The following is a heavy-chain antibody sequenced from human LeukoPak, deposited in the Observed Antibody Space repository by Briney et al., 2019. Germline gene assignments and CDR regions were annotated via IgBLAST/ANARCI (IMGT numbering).Heavy chain of an antibody. Sequence: ASVKVSCEASGYTFTGYYMHWVRQAPGQGLEWMGWINPNSGGTNYAQKFQGRVTMTRDTSISTAYLELSRLRSDDTAVYYCATSGGGAHAFDIWGQGTMVTVSS. D-gene: IGHD1-26*01. V-gene: IGHV1-2*02. CDR1: GYTFTGYY. CDR3: ATSGGGAHAFDI. CDR2: INPNSGGT. J-gene: IGHJ3*02.